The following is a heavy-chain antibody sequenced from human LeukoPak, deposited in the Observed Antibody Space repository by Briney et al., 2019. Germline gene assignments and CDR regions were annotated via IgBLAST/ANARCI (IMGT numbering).Heavy chain of an antibody. CDR2: ISSSSSYI. V-gene: IGHV3-21*01. Sequence: GGSLRLSCTGSGFTFSSYNMNWVHQAPGKGLEWLSSISSSSSYIYYADSVKGRFTISRDNAKNSLYLQMNSLRAEDTAVYYCARSLTSTMIVVVIPYGAFGIWGQGTMVTVSS. CDR3: ARSLTSTMIVVVIPYGAFGI. J-gene: IGHJ3*02. CDR1: GFTFSSYN. D-gene: IGHD3-22*01.